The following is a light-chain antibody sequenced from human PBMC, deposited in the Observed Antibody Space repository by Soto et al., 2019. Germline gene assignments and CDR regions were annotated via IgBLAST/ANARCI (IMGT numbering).Light chain of an antibody. CDR1: SSDIGAYNY. CDR2: DVF. V-gene: IGLV2-11*01. CDR3: PSLAGSYNLG. J-gene: IGLJ3*02. Sequence: QSVLTQPRSVSGSPGQAVTISCTGTSSDIGAYNYVFWYQQYPCKSPKLIIYDVFKRPSGVPARFSASKSGNTASLTITGLQTEDGADYPRPSLAGSYNLGFGGGTK.